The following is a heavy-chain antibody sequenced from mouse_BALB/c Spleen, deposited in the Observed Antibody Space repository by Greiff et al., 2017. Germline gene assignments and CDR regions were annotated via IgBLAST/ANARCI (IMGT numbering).Heavy chain of an antibody. CDR1: GFTFSSYT. CDR3: TRDRGHYYAMDY. CDR2: ISSGGSYT. J-gene: IGHJ4*01. V-gene: IGHV5-6-4*01. Sequence: EVQLQESGGGLVKPGGSLKLSCAASGFTFSSYTMSWVRQTPEKRLEWVATISSGGSYTYYPDSVKGRFTISRDNAKNTLYLQMSSLKSEDTAMYYCTRDRGHYYAMDYWGQGTSVTVSS.